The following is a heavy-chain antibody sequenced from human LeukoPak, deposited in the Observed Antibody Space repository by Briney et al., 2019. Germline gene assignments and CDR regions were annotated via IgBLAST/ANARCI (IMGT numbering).Heavy chain of an antibody. CDR3: TRDGSPAFDY. CDR2: TYYRSKWYT. CDR1: GDGVSTNTAA. Sequence: SQTLSLTCAISGDGVSTNTAAWSWIRQSPSRGLEWLGRTYYRSKWYTDYAVSVKSRITINPDTSKNQYSLQLNSVTPEDTAVYFCTRDGSPAFDYWGQGTLVTVSS. V-gene: IGHV6-1*01. J-gene: IGHJ4*02.